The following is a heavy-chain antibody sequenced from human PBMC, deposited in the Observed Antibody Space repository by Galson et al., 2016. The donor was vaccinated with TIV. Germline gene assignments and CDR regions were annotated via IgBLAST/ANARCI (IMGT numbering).Heavy chain of an antibody. Sequence: QSGADVKKPGESLKISCKGSGYSFASYWIVWVRQMPGKGLEWMGTIYPDDSHTTYSPPFHAHVTIPVDQSVSTAYLQWRRLEASDTAIYYCARRGIYCRGGSCNGNDWFDPWGQGTLVTVSA. CDR1: GYSFASYW. CDR2: IYPDDSHT. CDR3: ARRGIYCRGGSCNGNDWFDP. V-gene: IGHV5-51*03. D-gene: IGHD2-15*01. J-gene: IGHJ5*02.